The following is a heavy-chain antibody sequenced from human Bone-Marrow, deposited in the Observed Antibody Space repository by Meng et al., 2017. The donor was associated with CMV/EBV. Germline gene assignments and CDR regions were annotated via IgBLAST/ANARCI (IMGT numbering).Heavy chain of an antibody. Sequence: GGSLRLSCAASGFTVSSNYMSWVRQAPGKGLEWVSVIYSGGSTYFADSVKGRFTISRDNSKNTLYLQMNSLRAEDSAVYYCATGREHKYYGMDVWGQGNTVTVSS. CDR1: GFTVSSNY. J-gene: IGHJ6*02. D-gene: IGHD1-26*01. CDR3: ATGREHKYYGMDV. V-gene: IGHV3-53*01. CDR2: IYSGGST.